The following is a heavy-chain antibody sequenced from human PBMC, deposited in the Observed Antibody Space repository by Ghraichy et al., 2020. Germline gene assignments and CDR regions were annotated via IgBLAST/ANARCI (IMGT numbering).Heavy chain of an antibody. CDR3: ARTYYYGSGSSNWFDP. V-gene: IGHV4-39*01. D-gene: IGHD3-10*01. Sequence: SQTLSLTCSVSGGSISSSSGYHWGWIRQPPGKGLEWIGSIYYSGSTYYNPSLKGRVTISVDTSKNQFSLKLSSVTAADMAIYYCARTYYYGSGSSNWFDPWGQGTLVSVSS. J-gene: IGHJ5*02. CDR2: IYYSGST. CDR1: GGSISSSSGYH.